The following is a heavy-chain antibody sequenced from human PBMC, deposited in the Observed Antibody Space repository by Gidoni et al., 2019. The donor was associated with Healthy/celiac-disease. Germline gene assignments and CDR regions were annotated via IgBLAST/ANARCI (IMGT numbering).Heavy chain of an antibody. V-gene: IGHV3-43*01. D-gene: IGHD6-13*01. CDR2: SSWDGGST. Sequence: EVQLVASGGVVVQPGGSLSLSCSASGFTFDDYTMHWVRQAPGKGLEWVSLSSWDGGSTYYADSVKGRFTISRDNSKNSLYLQMNSLRTEDTALYYCAKDDGSSSLDYWGQGTLVTVSS. CDR3: AKDDGSSSLDY. J-gene: IGHJ4*02. CDR1: GFTFDDYT.